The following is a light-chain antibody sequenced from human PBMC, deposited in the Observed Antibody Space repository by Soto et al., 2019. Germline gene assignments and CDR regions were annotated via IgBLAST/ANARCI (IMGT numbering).Light chain of an antibody. J-gene: IGKJ2*01. Sequence: DIVMTQSPDSLAVSLGERATINCKSSQSVLYSSTNKNYLAWYQQKPGQPPKLLIYWASTREAGVPERFSGSGSGTDFTLTIISMQAEDVAVYYCQQYYSTPYTFGQGTKLEIK. CDR2: WAS. CDR3: QQYYSTPYT. CDR1: QSVLYSSTNKNY. V-gene: IGKV4-1*01.